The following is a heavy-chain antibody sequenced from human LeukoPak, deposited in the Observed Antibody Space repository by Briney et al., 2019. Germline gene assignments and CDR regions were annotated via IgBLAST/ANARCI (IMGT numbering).Heavy chain of an antibody. CDR2: ISPDGRNI. Sequence: PGGSVRLSCAASGFTLSDYWMNLVRQVPGKRPVWVSHISPDGRNIAYADSVKGRFTISRDSANNTLYLQMNSLRVGDTAVYYCVRDGGGTTPYDCWGQGTLVTVSS. CDR3: VRDGGGTTPYDC. CDR1: GFTLSDYW. J-gene: IGHJ4*02. D-gene: IGHD1-7*01. V-gene: IGHV3-74*01.